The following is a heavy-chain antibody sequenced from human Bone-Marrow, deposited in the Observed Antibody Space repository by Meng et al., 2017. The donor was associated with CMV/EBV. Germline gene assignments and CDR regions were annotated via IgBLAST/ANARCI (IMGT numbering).Heavy chain of an antibody. Sequence: ASVKVSCKASGYTFTSYDINWVRQATGQGLEWMGWMNPNSGNTGYAQKFQGRVTMTRNTSISTAYMELSSLRSEDTAVYYCARLVIVPAAILTWGYGMDVWGQGTTVTVSS. CDR1: GYTFTSYD. V-gene: IGHV1-8*01. CDR3: ARLVIVPAAILTWGYGMDV. J-gene: IGHJ6*02. CDR2: MNPNSGNT. D-gene: IGHD2-2*01.